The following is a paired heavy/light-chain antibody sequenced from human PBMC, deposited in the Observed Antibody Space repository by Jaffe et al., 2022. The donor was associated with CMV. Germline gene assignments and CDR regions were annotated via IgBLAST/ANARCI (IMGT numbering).Heavy chain of an antibody. D-gene: IGHD5-18*01. CDR3: ARGYRLIDY. J-gene: IGHJ4*02. CDR1: GFTFSSHA. Sequence: EVQLLESGGGLVQPGGSLRLSCAASGFTFSSHALSWVRQAPGKGLEWVSTISGNGVDTYYSGSVKGRLSISRDNPKNTVYLQMNSLRAEDTAVYYCARGYRLIDYCGQGTLVTVSS. CDR2: ISGNGVDT. V-gene: IGHV3-23*01.
Light chain of an antibody. CDR1: SSDVGGYNY. CDR2: EVS. V-gene: IGLV2-8*01. Sequence: QSALTQPPSASGSPGQSVTISCTGTSSDVGGYNYVSWYQQHPGKAPKVMIYEVSKRPSGVPDRFSGSKSGNTASLTVSGLQAEDEGDYYCSSYAGSNIVIFGGGTKLTVL. CDR3: SSYAGSNIVI. J-gene: IGLJ2*01.